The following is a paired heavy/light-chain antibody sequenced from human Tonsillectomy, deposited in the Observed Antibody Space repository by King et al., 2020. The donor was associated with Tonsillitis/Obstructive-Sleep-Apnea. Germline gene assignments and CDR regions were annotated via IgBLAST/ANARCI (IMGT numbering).Light chain of an antibody. V-gene: IGLV1-51*01. Sequence: QSVLTQPPSVSAAPGQKVTISCSGSSSNIGNNYVSWYQQLPGTAPKLLIYDNNKRPSGIPDRFSGSKSGTSATLGITGPQTGDEADYYCGTCDSSLSAVVFGGGTKLTVL. CDR3: GTCDSSLSAVV. J-gene: IGLJ2*01. CDR2: DNN. CDR1: SSNIGNNY.
Heavy chain of an antibody. CDR2: INHSGST. Sequence: QVQLQQWGAGLLKPSETLSLTCAVYGGSFSGYYWSWIRQPPGKGLEWIGEINHSGSTNYNPSLRSRVTISVDTSKNQFSLKLSSVTAADTAVYYCARGLWVEDIVSTTHFDYWGQGTLVTVSS. CDR1: GGSFSGYY. CDR3: ARGLWVEDIVSTTHFDY. J-gene: IGHJ4*02. D-gene: IGHD5-12*01. V-gene: IGHV4-34*01.